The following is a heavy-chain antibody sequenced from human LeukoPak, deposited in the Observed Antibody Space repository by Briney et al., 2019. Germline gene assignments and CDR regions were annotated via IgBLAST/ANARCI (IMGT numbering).Heavy chain of an antibody. CDR2: IYTSGTT. J-gene: IGHJ5*02. CDR3: ARGLGSMLRGGSNWFDP. D-gene: IGHD3-10*01. Sequence: SQTLSLTCTVSGASITSGTSYWGWIRQPAGKGLEYIRRIYTSGTTNYNPSVKSRVTISIDTSKNQFSLTLRSVTAADTAVYYCARGLGSMLRGGSNWFDPWGQGTLVIVSS. CDR1: GASITSGTSY. V-gene: IGHV4-61*02.